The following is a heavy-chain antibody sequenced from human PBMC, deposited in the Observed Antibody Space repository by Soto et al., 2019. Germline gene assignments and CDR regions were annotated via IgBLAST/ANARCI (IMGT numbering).Heavy chain of an antibody. J-gene: IGHJ4*02. CDR1: GYTLTGLS. Sequence: ASLKVSCKVSGYTLTGLSVQWLRQAPGKGLEWMGGFDPEDGETIYAQKFQGRVIMTEDTSTATAYMELISLTSHDTAVYYCARVHGIVAATYFFDYWGQGTLVTVSS. CDR3: ARVHGIVAATYFFDY. CDR2: FDPEDGET. V-gene: IGHV1-24*01. D-gene: IGHD1-26*01.